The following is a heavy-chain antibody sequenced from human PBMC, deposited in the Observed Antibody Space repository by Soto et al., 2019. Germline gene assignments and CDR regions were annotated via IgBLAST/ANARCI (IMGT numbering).Heavy chain of an antibody. V-gene: IGHV2-5*02. D-gene: IGHD5-18*01. J-gene: IGHJ4*02. CDR2: IYWDDDK. Sequence: QITLKESGPTLVKPTQTLTLTCSFSGFSLSTNGVGVGWIRQPPGKALEWLALIYWDDDKRYNPSLKTRLTITKDTAKNQVVVKMTNMDPVDTATYYCAHKPYSFRWAVDYWGQGALVTVSS. CDR3: AHKPYSFRWAVDY. CDR1: GFSLSTNGVG.